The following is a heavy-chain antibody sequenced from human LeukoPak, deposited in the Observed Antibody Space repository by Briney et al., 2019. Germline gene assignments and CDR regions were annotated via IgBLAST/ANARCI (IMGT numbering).Heavy chain of an antibody. V-gene: IGHV3-23*01. D-gene: IGHD3-3*01. CDR3: AKDKAYYDFWSGYYSPYYFDY. CDR2: ITASGTAM. CDR1: GFTFSSYS. Sequence: GGSLRLSCAASGFTFSSYSMNWVRQAPGKGLEWVSHITASGTAMFYADSVKGRFTISRDNSKNTLYLQMNSLRAEDTAVYYCAKDKAYYDFWSGYYSPYYFDYWGQGTLVTVSS. J-gene: IGHJ4*02.